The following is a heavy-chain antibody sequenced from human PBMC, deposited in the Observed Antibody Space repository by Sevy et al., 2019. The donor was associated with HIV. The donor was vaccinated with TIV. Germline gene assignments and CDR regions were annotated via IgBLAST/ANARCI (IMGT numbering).Heavy chain of an antibody. CDR3: AKVDVVVPVADYGMDV. CDR1: RFTFSNYA. V-gene: IGHV3-23*01. Sequence: GGSLRLSCAASRFTFSNYAMSWVRQAPGKGLEWVSSISRSGGGTYYADSVKGRLNISRDNSKNTLYLQMNRLRAEDTAVYYCAKVDVVVPVADYGMDVWGQGTTVTVSS. J-gene: IGHJ6*02. D-gene: IGHD2-2*01. CDR2: ISRSGGGT.